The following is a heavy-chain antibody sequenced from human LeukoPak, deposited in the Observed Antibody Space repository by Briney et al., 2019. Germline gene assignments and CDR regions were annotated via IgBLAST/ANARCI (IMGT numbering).Heavy chain of an antibody. CDR1: GFTFSSYS. CDR2: ISSSSSFI. V-gene: IGHV3-21*01. Sequence: GGSLRLSCAASGFTFSSYSMNWVRQAPGKGLEWVSSISSSSSFIYYADSVKGRFTISRDNAKNSVYLEMNSLRAEDTAVYYCARDPYSGGYGSYYYYYMDVWGKGTTVTISS. D-gene: IGHD1-26*01. J-gene: IGHJ6*03. CDR3: ARDPYSGGYGSYYYYYMDV.